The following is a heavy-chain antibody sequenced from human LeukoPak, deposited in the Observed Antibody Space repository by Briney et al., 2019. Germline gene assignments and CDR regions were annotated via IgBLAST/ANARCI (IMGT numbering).Heavy chain of an antibody. CDR1: GASISSYY. D-gene: IGHD1-26*01. V-gene: IGHV4-59*01. J-gene: IGHJ4*02. CDR2: IYYSGST. CDR3: ARTRYSGTYYYFDY. Sequence: SETLSLTCTVSGASISSYYWSWIRQPPGKGLEWIGYIYYSGSTNYNPSLKSRVTISVDMSKNQFSLKLSSVTAADTAVYYCARTRYSGTYYYFDYWGQGTLVTVSS.